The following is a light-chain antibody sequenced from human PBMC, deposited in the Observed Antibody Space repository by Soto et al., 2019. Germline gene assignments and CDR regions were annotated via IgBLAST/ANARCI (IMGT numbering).Light chain of an antibody. CDR1: QSVRSTY. Sequence: EIVLTQSPGTLSLSPGERATLSCRASQSVRSTYLAWYQQKPGQAPRLLIHGASSRATGIPDRFSGSGSGTDFTLTISRLEPEDFAVYYCQHYSSSLPITFG. CDR2: GAS. J-gene: IGKJ5*01. CDR3: QHYSSSLPIT. V-gene: IGKV3-20*01.